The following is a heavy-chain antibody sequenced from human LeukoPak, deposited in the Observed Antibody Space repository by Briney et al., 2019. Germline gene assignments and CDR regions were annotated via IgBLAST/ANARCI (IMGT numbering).Heavy chain of an antibody. D-gene: IGHD3-10*02. Sequence: GGSLRLSCAASGSTFSSYAMSWVRQAPGEGLEWVSYISSSGSTIYYADSVKGRFTISRDNAKNSLYLQMNSLRAEDTAVCYCAELGITMIGGVWGKGTTVTISS. J-gene: IGHJ6*04. CDR3: AELGITMIGGV. V-gene: IGHV3-48*03. CDR1: GSTFSSYA. CDR2: ISSSGSTI.